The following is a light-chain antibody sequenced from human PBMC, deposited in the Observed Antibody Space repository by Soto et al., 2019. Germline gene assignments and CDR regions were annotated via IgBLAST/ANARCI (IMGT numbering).Light chain of an antibody. V-gene: IGKV1-33*01. J-gene: IGKJ4*01. CDR3: QQYDNLPLT. CDR1: QDIKNY. CDR2: DAS. Sequence: DIQMTQSPSSLSASVGDRVTITCQASQDIKNYLNRYQQKSGKAPKLLIYDASDLETGVPSRFSGSGSGTEFTFTINSLQPEDIATYYCQQYDNLPLTFGGGTKVEIK.